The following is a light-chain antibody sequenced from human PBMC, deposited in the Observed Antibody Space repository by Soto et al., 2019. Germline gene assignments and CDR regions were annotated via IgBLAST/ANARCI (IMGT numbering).Light chain of an antibody. CDR3: QQANSFPLT. J-gene: IGKJ4*01. V-gene: IGKV1-12*01. CDR2: AAS. CDR1: QGVNSW. Sequence: DIQMTQSPSSVSASVGDRVTITCRASQGVNSWLAWYQQKPGRAPNLLIYAASTLQSWVPSRFSGSVSGTDFPLIISRLQPEDFALYFCQQANSFPLTFCGGTKLEIK.